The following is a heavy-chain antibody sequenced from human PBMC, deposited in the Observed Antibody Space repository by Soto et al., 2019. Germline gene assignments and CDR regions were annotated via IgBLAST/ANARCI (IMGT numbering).Heavy chain of an antibody. D-gene: IGHD4-17*01. Sequence: QVQRVQSGAEVQKPGASVQVSCKASGYTFTSYYIHWVRQAPGQGLEWMGIINPSGGSTSYAQKFQGRATLTRDTSTSTVYMELSSLRSEDTAVYYCATPHDYGYYVWGYWGQGTLVTVSS. J-gene: IGHJ4*02. CDR1: GYTFTSYY. CDR2: INPSGGST. V-gene: IGHV1-46*03. CDR3: ATPHDYGYYVWGY.